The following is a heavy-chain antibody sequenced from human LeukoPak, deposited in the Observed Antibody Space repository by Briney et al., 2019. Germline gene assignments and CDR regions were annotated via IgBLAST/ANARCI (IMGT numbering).Heavy chain of an antibody. Sequence: SETLSLTCGVSGGSITSTNWWSWVRPPPGQGLEWIGEISLTGRTNYNPSLIGRVIMSLDESRNQLSLTLTSVTAADTAMYYCTRESGPYCPFGYWGQGTLVVVPS. CDR2: ISLTGRT. D-gene: IGHD1-26*01. V-gene: IGHV4-4*02. CDR3: TRESGPYCPFGY. CDR1: GGSITSTNW. J-gene: IGHJ4*02.